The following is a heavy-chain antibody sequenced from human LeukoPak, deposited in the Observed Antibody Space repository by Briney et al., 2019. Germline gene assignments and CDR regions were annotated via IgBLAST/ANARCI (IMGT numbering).Heavy chain of an antibody. CDR2: ISPNSGGT. D-gene: IGHD6-13*01. CDR3: ARVWRQQLVRGSDY. CDR1: GDTFTGYY. J-gene: IGHJ4*02. V-gene: IGHV1-2*02. Sequence: ASVKVSCKASGDTFTGYYMHWVRQAPGQGLEWMGWISPNSGGTNYAQKFQGRVTMTRDTSISTAYMELSRLRSDDTAVYYCARVWRQQLVRGSDYWGQRTLVTVSS.